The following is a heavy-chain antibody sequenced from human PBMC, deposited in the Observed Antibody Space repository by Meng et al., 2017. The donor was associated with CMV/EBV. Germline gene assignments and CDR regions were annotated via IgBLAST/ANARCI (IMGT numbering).Heavy chain of an antibody. D-gene: IGHD2-21*02. CDR3: ARTAQGRNWFDP. CDR2: INPSGGST. CDR1: GYTFTSYY. V-gene: IGHV1-46*01. J-gene: IGHJ5*02. Sequence: QVQLVQSGAEVKKPGASVEVSCKASGYTFTSYYMHWVRQAPGQGLEWMGIINPSGGSTSYAQKFQGRVTMTRDTSTSTVYMELSSLRSEDTAVYYCARTAQGRNWFDPWGQGTLVTVSS.